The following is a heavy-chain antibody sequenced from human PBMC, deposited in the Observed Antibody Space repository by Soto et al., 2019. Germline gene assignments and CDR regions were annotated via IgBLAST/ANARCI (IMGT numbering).Heavy chain of an antibody. CDR3: ARPARQDTVAGNY. J-gene: IGHJ4*02. Sequence: SETLSLTCTVSGGAIISSSYYFCCIRQPPGKGLEWIGSIYYTGITHYNPSLKSRVTISIDTSKNQFSLNLNSVTAADTAVYYCARPARQDTVAGNYWGQGTLVTVSS. D-gene: IGHD6-19*01. V-gene: IGHV4-39*01. CDR2: IYYTGIT. CDR1: GGAIISSSYY.